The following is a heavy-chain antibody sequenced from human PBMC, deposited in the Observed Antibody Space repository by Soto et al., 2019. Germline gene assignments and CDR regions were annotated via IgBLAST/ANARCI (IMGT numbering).Heavy chain of an antibody. CDR1: GGGNLRDYR. J-gene: IGHJ4*02. CDR2: IIPKLGSA. CDR3: ARGGYGYNFEAVY. V-gene: IGHV1-69*01. Sequence: QVQLVQSGAEVKEPGSSVKVSCKASGGGNLRDYRTTWVRRAPGQGLEWMGGIIPKLGSANYAQNFQGRVTVTADESTNTVYMELRSLISDDTAVYYCARGGYGYNFEAVYWGQGAPVTVSS. D-gene: IGHD5-12*01.